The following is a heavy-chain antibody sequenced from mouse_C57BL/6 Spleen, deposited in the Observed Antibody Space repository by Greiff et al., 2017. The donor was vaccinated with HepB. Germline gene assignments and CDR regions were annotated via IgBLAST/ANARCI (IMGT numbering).Heavy chain of an antibody. Sequence: VQLQQPGTELVKPGASVKLSCKASGYTFTSYWMHWVKQRPGQGLEWIGNINPSNGGTNYNEKFKSKATLTVDKSSSTAYMQLSSLTSEDSAVYYCARGLAGYYWYFDVWGTGTTVTVSS. J-gene: IGHJ1*03. D-gene: IGHD2-2*01. CDR1: GYTFTSYW. CDR3: ARGLAGYYWYFDV. CDR2: INPSNGGT. V-gene: IGHV1-53*01.